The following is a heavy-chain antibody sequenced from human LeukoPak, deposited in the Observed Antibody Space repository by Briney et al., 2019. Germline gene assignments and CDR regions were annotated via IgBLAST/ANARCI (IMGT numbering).Heavy chain of an antibody. V-gene: IGHV1-69*05. CDR3: AVQGRYCSGGSCYYFDY. CDR1: VGTFSSYA. Sequence: ASVKVSCKASVGTFSSYAISWVRQAPGQGLEWMGGIIPIFGTANYAQKFQGRVTITTDESTSTAYMELSSLRSEDTAVYYCAVQGRYCSGGSCYYFDYWGQGTLVTVSS. CDR2: IIPIFGTA. D-gene: IGHD2-15*01. J-gene: IGHJ4*02.